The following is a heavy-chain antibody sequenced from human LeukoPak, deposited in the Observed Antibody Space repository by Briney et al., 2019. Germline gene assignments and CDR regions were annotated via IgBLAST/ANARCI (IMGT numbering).Heavy chain of an antibody. CDR3: ARASEAVAAPFDY. CDR2: ISYDGSNK. D-gene: IGHD6-19*01. Sequence: SGGSLRLSCAASGFTFSSYGMHWVRQAPGKGLEWVAVISYDGSNKYYADSVKGRFTISRDNSKNTLYLQMNSLRAEDTAVYYCARASEAVAAPFDYWGQGTLVTVSS. CDR1: GFTFSSYG. J-gene: IGHJ4*02. V-gene: IGHV3-30*03.